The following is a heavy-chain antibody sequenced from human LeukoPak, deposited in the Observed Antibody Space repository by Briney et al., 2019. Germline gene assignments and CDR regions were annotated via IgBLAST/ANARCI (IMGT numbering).Heavy chain of an antibody. V-gene: IGHV4-4*02. CDR1: GGSISSSNW. Sequence: SGTLSLTCADSGGSISSSNWWSWVRQPPGEGLEWIGEIYHSGSTNYNPSLKSRVTISVDTSKNQFSLNLSSVTAADTAVYYCARSGYYDSPRAFDIWGQGTMVTVSS. CDR2: IYHSGST. J-gene: IGHJ3*02. CDR3: ARSGYYDSPRAFDI. D-gene: IGHD3-22*01.